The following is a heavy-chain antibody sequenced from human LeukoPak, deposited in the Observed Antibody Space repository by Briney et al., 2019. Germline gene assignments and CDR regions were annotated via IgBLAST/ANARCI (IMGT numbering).Heavy chain of an antibody. CDR2: IIPIFGTA. J-gene: IGHJ1*01. CDR3: ARGWDSSGWYVAEYFQH. CDR1: GGTFSSYT. Sequence: SVKVSCKASGGTFSSYTISWVRQAPGQGLEWMGRIIPIFGTANYAQKFQGRVTITTDESTSTAYMELSSLRSEDTAVYYCARGWDSSGWYVAEYFQHWGQGTLVTVSS. V-gene: IGHV1-69*05. D-gene: IGHD6-19*01.